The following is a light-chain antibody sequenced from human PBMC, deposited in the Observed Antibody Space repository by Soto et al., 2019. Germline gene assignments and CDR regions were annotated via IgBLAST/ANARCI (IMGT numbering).Light chain of an antibody. CDR1: QSISNW. V-gene: IGKV1-5*01. Sequence: DVQMTQSPSTLSASVGDRVTITCRASQSISNWLAWYQQKPGKAPKLLIYDVSSLENGVPSRFSGSGSGTEFTLTISSLQPDASAIYYCQQYNSYSYTFGQGTKVDIK. J-gene: IGKJ2*01. CDR3: QQYNSYSYT. CDR2: DVS.